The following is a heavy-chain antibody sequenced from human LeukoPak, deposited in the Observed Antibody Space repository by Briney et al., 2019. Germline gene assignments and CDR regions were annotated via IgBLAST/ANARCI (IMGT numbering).Heavy chain of an antibody. Sequence: GGSLRLSCAASEFSVGSNYMTWVRQAPGKGLEWVSLIYSGGSTYYADSVKGRLTISRDNSKNTLYLQMNSLRAEDTAVYYCARVGTSAGRGAFDIWGQGTMVTVSS. CDR1: EFSVGSNY. CDR3: ARVGTSAGRGAFDI. D-gene: IGHD6-13*01. V-gene: IGHV3-66*01. CDR2: IYSGGST. J-gene: IGHJ3*02.